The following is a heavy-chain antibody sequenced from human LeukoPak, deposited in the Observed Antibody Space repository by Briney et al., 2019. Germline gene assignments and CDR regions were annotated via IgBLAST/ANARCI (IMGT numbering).Heavy chain of an antibody. V-gene: IGHV3-49*04. CDR2: IRSKAYGGTT. J-gene: IGHJ6*03. CDR1: GFTFGDYA. D-gene: IGHD2-2*01. Sequence: GSLRLSCTASGFTFGDYAMSWVRQAPGKGLEWVGFIRSKAYGGTTEYAASVKGRFPISRDDSKSIAYLQMNSLKTEDTAVYYCTRDRPRGYCSSTSCFHYYYYRDVWGKGTTVTISS. CDR3: TRDRPRGYCSSTSCFHYYYYRDV.